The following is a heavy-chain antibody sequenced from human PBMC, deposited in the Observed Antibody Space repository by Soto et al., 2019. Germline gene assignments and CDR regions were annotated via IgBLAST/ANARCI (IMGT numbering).Heavy chain of an antibody. Sequence: GESLKISCKGSGYSFTSCWIGWVRQMPGKGLEWMGIIYPGDSDTRYSPSFQGQVTISADKSISTAYLQWSSLKASDTAMYYCASRGIQLWTQSDYWGQGTLVTVSS. D-gene: IGHD5-18*01. J-gene: IGHJ4*02. V-gene: IGHV5-51*01. CDR2: IYPGDSDT. CDR1: GYSFTSCW. CDR3: ASRGIQLWTQSDY.